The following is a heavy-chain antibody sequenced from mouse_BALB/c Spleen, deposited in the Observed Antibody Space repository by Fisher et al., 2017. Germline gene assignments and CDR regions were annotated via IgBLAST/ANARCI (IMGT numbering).Heavy chain of an antibody. J-gene: IGHJ4*01. Sequence: KFKGKATFTADTSSNTAYMQLSSLTSEDSAVYYCARGQYGNLRDYAMDYWGQGTSVTVSS. V-gene: IGHV1-9*01. CDR3: ARGQYGNLRDYAMDY. D-gene: IGHD2-10*02.